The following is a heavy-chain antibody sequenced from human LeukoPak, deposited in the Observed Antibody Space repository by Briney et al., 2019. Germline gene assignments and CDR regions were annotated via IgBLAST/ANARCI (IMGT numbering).Heavy chain of an antibody. V-gene: IGHV3-21*06. D-gene: IGHD5-12*01. Sequence: GGSLRLSWAASGCTFSGYSMNWVRQAPGKGLEWVSYISESSSYIYFADPVKGRFTISRNNGRNLLFLQINSLRVEDTAMYYCARDRAAKARIGGMDVWGQGTTVTVSS. CDR3: ARDRAAKARIGGMDV. CDR1: GCTFSGYS. CDR2: ISESSSYI. J-gene: IGHJ6*02.